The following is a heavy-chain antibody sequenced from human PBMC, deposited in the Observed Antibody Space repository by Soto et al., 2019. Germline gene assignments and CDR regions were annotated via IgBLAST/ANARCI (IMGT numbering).Heavy chain of an antibody. J-gene: IGHJ3*02. Sequence: GGSLRLSCAASGFPFSSYAMHWVRQAPGKGLEYVSAISSNGGSTYYANSVKGRFTISRDNSKNTLYPQMGSLRAEDMAVYYCASSRIYCSGGSCYHRAFDIWGQGTMVTVSS. D-gene: IGHD2-15*01. CDR3: ASSRIYCSGGSCYHRAFDI. V-gene: IGHV3-64*01. CDR2: ISSNGGST. CDR1: GFPFSSYA.